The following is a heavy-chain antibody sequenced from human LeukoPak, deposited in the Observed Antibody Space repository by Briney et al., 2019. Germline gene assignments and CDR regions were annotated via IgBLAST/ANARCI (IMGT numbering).Heavy chain of an antibody. Sequence: GGSLRLSCAASGFTLSSYAMSWVRQAPGKGLEWVSAISGSGGSTYYADSVKGRFTISRDNSKNTLYLQMNSLRAEDTAVYYCAKDRSGSYYVGYFDYWGQGTLVTVSS. CDR1: GFTLSSYA. J-gene: IGHJ4*02. V-gene: IGHV3-23*01. CDR3: AKDRSGSYYVGYFDY. CDR2: ISGSGGST. D-gene: IGHD1-26*01.